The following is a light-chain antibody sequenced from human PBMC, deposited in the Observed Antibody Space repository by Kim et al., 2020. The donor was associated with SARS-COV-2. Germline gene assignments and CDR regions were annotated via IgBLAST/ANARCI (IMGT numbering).Light chain of an antibody. CDR1: QSITNY. Sequence: DIQMTQSPSSLSASVGDRVTITCRASQSITNYLNWYQQRPGKAPKLLIFAASSLQSGVPSRFSGSGSGTDFTLTISSLQPEDFATYYCQQSYKTPITFGRGTRLEIK. V-gene: IGKV1-39*01. CDR2: AAS. J-gene: IGKJ5*01. CDR3: QQSYKTPIT.